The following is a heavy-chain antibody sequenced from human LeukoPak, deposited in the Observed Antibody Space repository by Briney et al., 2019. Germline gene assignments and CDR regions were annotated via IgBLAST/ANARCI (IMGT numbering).Heavy chain of an antibody. J-gene: IGHJ4*02. D-gene: IGHD2-2*01. V-gene: IGHV3-30-3*01. CDR2: ISYDGSNK. CDR1: GFTFSSYA. Sequence: PGGSLRLSCAASGFTFSSYAMHWVRQAPGKGLEWVAVISYDGSNKYYADSVKGRFTISRDNSKNTLYLQMNSLRAEDTAVYYCARGYCSSTSCSQDYWGQGTLVTVSS. CDR3: ARGYCSSTSCSQDY.